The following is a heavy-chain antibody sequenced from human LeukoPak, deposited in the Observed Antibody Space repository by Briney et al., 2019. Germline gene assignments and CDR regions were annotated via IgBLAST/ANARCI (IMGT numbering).Heavy chain of an antibody. CDR2: IYYSGNT. CDR3: ARTTEGGYTYGYFYYYYMDV. J-gene: IGHJ6*03. D-gene: IGHD5-18*01. V-gene: IGHV4-59*01. Sequence: SETLSLTCTVSGGSISSYYWSWIRQPPGKGLEWIGYIYYSGNTNYNPSLKSRVTISVDTSKNQFSLELSSVTAADTAVYYCARTTEGGYTYGYFYYYYMDVWGKGTTVTISS. CDR1: GGSISSYY.